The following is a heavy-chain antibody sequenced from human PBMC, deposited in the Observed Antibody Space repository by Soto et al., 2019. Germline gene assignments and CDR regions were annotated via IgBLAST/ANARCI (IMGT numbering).Heavy chain of an antibody. Sequence: EVQLVESGGGLVQPGGSLRLSCAASGFTFSSYSMNWVRQAPGKGLEWVSYISSSSSTIYYADSVKGRFTISRDNAKNSLYLQMNSLRDEDTAVYYCARDYDFWSGYYWGRFDYWGQGTLVTVSS. V-gene: IGHV3-48*02. CDR1: GFTFSSYS. D-gene: IGHD3-3*01. J-gene: IGHJ4*02. CDR3: ARDYDFWSGYYWGRFDY. CDR2: ISSSSSTI.